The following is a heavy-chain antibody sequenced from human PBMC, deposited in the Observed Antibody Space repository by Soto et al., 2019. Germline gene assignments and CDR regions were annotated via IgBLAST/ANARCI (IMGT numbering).Heavy chain of an antibody. D-gene: IGHD2-2*01. V-gene: IGHV3-30*18. J-gene: IGHJ3*01. CDR3: AKDDCSSPSGYRRRAFDV. CDR1: GFAFSGYG. CDR2: ISFDGSNK. Sequence: GGSLRLSCAASGFAFSGYGMHWVRQAPGEGLEWVALISFDGSNKFYADSVKGRFTISRDNYKNTVYLEMNSLRTEDTGVFYCAKDDCSSPSGYRRRAFDVWGQGTMVTVSS.